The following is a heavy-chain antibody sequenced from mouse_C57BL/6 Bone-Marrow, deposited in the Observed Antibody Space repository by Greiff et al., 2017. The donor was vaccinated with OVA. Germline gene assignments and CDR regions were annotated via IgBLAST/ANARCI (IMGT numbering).Heavy chain of an antibody. CDR2: IYPYIGVS. V-gene: IGHV1-31*01. D-gene: IGHD3-3*01. CDR3: ARGTGFNN. CDR1: GYSFTGYY. Sequence: VQLQQSGPELVKPGASVMISCKASGYSFTGYYMHWLNQSHGNILDGIGYIYPYIGVSSYNQKFKGKATLTVDKSSSTAYMELRSLTSEDSAVYYCARGTGFNNWGQGTTLTVSS. J-gene: IGHJ2*01.